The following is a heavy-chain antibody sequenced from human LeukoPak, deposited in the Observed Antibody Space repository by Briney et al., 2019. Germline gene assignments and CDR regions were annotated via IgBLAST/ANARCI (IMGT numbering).Heavy chain of an antibody. D-gene: IGHD1-26*01. Sequence: ASVKVSFKASGYTFTSYDINWVRQAPGQGLEWMGWMNPNSGNTGYAQKFQGRVTMTRNTSISTAYMELSSLRSEDTAVYYCARGAPDSKWGYFDLWGRGTLVTVSS. J-gene: IGHJ2*01. CDR2: MNPNSGNT. CDR3: ARGAPDSKWGYFDL. CDR1: GYTFTSYD. V-gene: IGHV1-8*01.